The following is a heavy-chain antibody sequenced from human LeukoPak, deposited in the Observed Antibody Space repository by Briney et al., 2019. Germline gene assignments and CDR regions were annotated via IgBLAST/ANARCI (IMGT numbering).Heavy chain of an antibody. CDR1: GGSISSSSYY. CDR3: ARGIVVVPAAPPGWFDP. Sequence: SETLSLTCTVSGGSISSSSYYWGWIRQPPGKGLEWIGSIYYSGGTYYNPSLKSRVTISVDTSKNQFSLKLSSVTAADTAVYYCARGIVVVPAAPPGWFDPWGQGTLVTVSS. J-gene: IGHJ5*02. D-gene: IGHD2-2*01. CDR2: IYYSGGT. V-gene: IGHV4-39*01.